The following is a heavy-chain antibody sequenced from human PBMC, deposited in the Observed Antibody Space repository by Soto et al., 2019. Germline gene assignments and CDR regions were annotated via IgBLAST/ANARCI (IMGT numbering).Heavy chain of an antibody. CDR2: IYYSGST. V-gene: IGHV4-39*01. J-gene: IGHJ4*02. CDR3: ASHVVPAAIRYSSGWHPHSDY. D-gene: IGHD2-2*02. CDR1: GASISSSSYY. Sequence: ASLSLTCTVCGASISSSSYYWGWIRQPPGKGLEGIGSIYYSGSTYYNPSLKSRVTISVDTSKNQFSLKLSSVTAADTAVYYCASHVVPAAIRYSSGWHPHSDYWGQGTLVTVSS.